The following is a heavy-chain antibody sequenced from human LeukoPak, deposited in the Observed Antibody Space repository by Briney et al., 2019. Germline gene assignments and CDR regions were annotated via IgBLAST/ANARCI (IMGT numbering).Heavy chain of an antibody. J-gene: IGHJ6*03. CDR3: ARDVVPYYYYYMDV. D-gene: IGHD2-21*01. CDR2: ITSSGSYI. Sequence: GGSLRLSCAASAFSFSNYNMNWVRQAPGKGLEWVSSITSSGSYIYYADSLKGRFTISRDNSKNTLYLQMISLRAEDTAVYYCARDVVPYYYYYMDVWGKGTTVTVSS. V-gene: IGHV3-21*01. CDR1: AFSFSNYN.